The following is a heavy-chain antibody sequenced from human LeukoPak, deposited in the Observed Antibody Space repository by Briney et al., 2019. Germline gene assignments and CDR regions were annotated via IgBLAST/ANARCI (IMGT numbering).Heavy chain of an antibody. CDR3: AKDREVHRRVDLLDY. J-gene: IGHJ4*02. Sequence: GGSLRLSCAASGFTFSSYGMSWVRQAPGKGLEWVAVISYDGSNKYYADSVKGRFTISRDNSKNTLYLQMNSLRAEDTAVYYCAKDREVHRRVDLLDYWGQGTLVTVSS. CDR1: GFTFSSYG. CDR2: ISYDGSNK. V-gene: IGHV3-30*18. D-gene: IGHD1-26*01.